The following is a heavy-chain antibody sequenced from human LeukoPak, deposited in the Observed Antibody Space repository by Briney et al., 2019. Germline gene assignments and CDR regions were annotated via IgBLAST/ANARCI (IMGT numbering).Heavy chain of an antibody. CDR1: GFTFDDYA. CDR2: ISGSDYSDYST. CDR3: AKYYYDSSGYYDAAPLDY. V-gene: IGHV3-23*01. D-gene: IGHD3-22*01. J-gene: IGHJ4*02. Sequence: PGGSLRLSCAASGFTFDDYAMSWVRQAPGKGLEWVSLISGSDYSDYSTYYADSVKGRFTISRDNSKNTLYLQMNSLRAEDTAVYYCAKYYYDSSGYYDAAPLDYWGQGTLVTVFS.